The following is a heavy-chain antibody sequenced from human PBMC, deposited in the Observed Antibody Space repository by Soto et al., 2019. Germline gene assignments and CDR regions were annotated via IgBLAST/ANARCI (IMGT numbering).Heavy chain of an antibody. CDR1: GYSFITYG. CDR3: ARDRPTSSIRARDYYYAMDV. J-gene: IGHJ6*02. V-gene: IGHV1-18*01. CDR2: ISTYNGNT. Sequence: QVQLVQSGAEVKKPGASVKVSCKASGYSFITYGISWVRQAPGQGLEWMGWISTYNGNTNYAQKLHGRITMTTDTSTTTGYMELRSLRSDDTAVYYCARDRPTSSIRARDYYYAMDVWGQGTTVTVSS. D-gene: IGHD6-6*01.